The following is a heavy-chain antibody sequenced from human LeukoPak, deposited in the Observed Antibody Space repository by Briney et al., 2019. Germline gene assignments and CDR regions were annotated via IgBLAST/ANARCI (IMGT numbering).Heavy chain of an antibody. CDR2: INPDSGGT. CDR3: ARVMRIPTYCSSTSCSLDY. D-gene: IGHD2-2*01. CDR1: GYTFTDYY. V-gene: IGHV1-2*02. Sequence: ASVKLSCKAFGYTFTDYYLHWVRQAPGQGLEWMGWINPDSGGTNYAQNFQGRITMTRDTSLSTAYMEVSRLTSDDAAMYYCARVMRIPTYCSSTSCSLDYWGQGTLVTVSS. J-gene: IGHJ4*02.